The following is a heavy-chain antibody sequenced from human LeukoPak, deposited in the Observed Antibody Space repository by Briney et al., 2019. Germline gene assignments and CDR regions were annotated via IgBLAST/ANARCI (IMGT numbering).Heavy chain of an antibody. V-gene: IGHV3-21*01. CDR3: ARGEVVPAAIASPVDY. Sequence: GGSLRLSCAASRFTFSSYSMNWVRQAPGKGLEWVSSISSSSSYIYYADSVKGRFTISRDNAKNSLYLQMNSLRAEDTAVYYCARGEVVPAAIASPVDYWGQGTLVTVSS. D-gene: IGHD2-2*02. CDR1: RFTFSSYS. CDR2: ISSSSSYI. J-gene: IGHJ4*02.